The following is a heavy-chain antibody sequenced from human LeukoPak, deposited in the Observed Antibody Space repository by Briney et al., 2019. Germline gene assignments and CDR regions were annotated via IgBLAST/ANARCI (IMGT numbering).Heavy chain of an antibody. J-gene: IGHJ4*02. CDR2: ISGSGGST. D-gene: IGHD2-15*01. Sequence: GGSLRLSCAASGFTFSSYAMSWVRQAPGKGLEWVSAISGSGGSTYYADSVKGRFTISRDNSKNTLYLQMNSLRAEDTAVYYCAKDLCSGGSCYYFDYWGQGALVTVSS. CDR1: GFTFSSYA. CDR3: AKDLCSGGSCYYFDY. V-gene: IGHV3-23*01.